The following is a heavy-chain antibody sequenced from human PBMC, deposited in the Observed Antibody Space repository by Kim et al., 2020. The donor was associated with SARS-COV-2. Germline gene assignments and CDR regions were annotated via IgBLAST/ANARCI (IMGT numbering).Heavy chain of an antibody. V-gene: IGHV1-2*02. CDR2: INPTTGGP. CDR1: GYAFSGFY. CDR3: ARDSSGTYYNWFDS. D-gene: IGHD1-26*01. Sequence: ASVKVSCKASGYAFSGFYIHWVRLAPGQGLEWMGWINPTTGGPNFAQRFQGRVAMTSENYITTVFLELRNVRPDDTTVYYCARDSSGTYYNWFDSWGQGT. J-gene: IGHJ5*01.